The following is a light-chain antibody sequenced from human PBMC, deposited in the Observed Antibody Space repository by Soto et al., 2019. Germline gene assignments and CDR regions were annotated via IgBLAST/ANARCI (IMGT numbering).Light chain of an antibody. V-gene: IGKV1-5*03. CDR3: QHWVDYMWT. CDR2: KAS. J-gene: IGKJ1*01. Sequence: DIHLTQSPSTLSASVGDRITITCRASQSISSWLAWYQQKPGKAPKLLIYKASTLESGVPSRVSGSGSGTEFTLTISSRQPHDFATYYCQHWVDYMWTFGQGTKVEIK. CDR1: QSISSW.